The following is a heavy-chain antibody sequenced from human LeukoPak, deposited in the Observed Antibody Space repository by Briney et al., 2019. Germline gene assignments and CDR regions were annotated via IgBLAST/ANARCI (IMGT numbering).Heavy chain of an antibody. V-gene: IGHV4-59*01. D-gene: IGHD4-17*01. CDR3: ARRPYGDYFDY. CDR1: GVSISSYY. CDR2: IYYSGST. Sequence: PSETLSLTCTVSGVSISSYYWSWLRQPPGKGLEGLGYIYYSGSTNYNPSLKSRVTISVDTSKNQFSLKLSSVTAADTAVYYCARRPYGDYFDYWGQGTLVTVSS. J-gene: IGHJ4*02.